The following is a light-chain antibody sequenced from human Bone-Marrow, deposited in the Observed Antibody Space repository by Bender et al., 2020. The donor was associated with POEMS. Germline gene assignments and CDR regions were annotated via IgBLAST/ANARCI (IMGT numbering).Light chain of an antibody. J-gene: IGLJ1*01. CDR1: DLENRY. Sequence: SYELTQPPSMSVSPGQTAKILCSGDDLENRYVCWYQQRPGQSPVLVIFQDIMRPSGTPERISGSKSGNTATLTISGTQATDEADYYCQAWDTNSYVIGTGTKVTVL. CDR3: QAWDTNSYV. CDR2: QDI. V-gene: IGLV3-1*01.